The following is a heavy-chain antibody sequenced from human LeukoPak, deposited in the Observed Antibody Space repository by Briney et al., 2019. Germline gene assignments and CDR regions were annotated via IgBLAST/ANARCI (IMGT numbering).Heavy chain of an antibody. CDR2: INPNTGST. V-gene: IGHV1-2*02. CDR1: GYIFTSYY. J-gene: IGHJ4*02. Sequence: ASVKVSCKASGYIFTSYYMHWVRQAPGQGLEWMGCINPNTGSTNFAQKFQGRIAMMRATSITTFYMELNSLRSDDTAVYYCARSVSISPMFDYWGQGTLVTVSS. CDR3: ARSVSISPMFDY. D-gene: IGHD2-21*01.